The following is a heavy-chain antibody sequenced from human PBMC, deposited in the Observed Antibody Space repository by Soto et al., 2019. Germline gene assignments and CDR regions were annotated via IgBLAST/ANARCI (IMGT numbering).Heavy chain of an antibody. CDR1: GFTFSNAW. D-gene: IGHD2-2*01. Sequence: GGSLRLSCAASGFTFSNAWMNWVRQAPGKGLEWDGRIKSKTDGGTTDYAVPVKGRFTISRDDSKNTLYLQMNSLKTEDTAVYYFTTVPVVPAARKGYYYYGMDVWGQGTTVTVSS. CDR3: TTVPVVPAARKGYYYYGMDV. J-gene: IGHJ6*02. V-gene: IGHV3-15*07. CDR2: IKSKTDGGTT.